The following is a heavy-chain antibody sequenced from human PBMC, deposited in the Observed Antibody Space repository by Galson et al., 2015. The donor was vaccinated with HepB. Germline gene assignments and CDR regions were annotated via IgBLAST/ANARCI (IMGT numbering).Heavy chain of an antibody. D-gene: IGHD4-17*01. J-gene: IGHJ6*02. CDR3: ERVAGRTTTVTTSGMDV. CDR2: ISYDGSNK. CDR1: GFTFSSYA. Sequence: SLRLSCAASGFTFSSYAMHWVRQAPGKGLEWVAVISYDGSNKYYADSVKGRFTISRDNSKNTLYLQMNSLGAEDTAVYYCERVAGRTTTVTTSGMDVWGQGTTVTVSS. V-gene: IGHV3-30*04.